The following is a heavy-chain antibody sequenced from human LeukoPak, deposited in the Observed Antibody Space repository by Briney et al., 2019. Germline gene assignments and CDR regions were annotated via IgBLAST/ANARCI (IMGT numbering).Heavy chain of an antibody. V-gene: IGHV4-59*08. CDR3: ARLPGSSHGYYFDY. D-gene: IGHD5-18*01. CDR1: GGSISNYY. J-gene: IGHJ4*02. Sequence: SETLSLTCTVPGGSISNYYWSWIRQPPGKGLEWIAYFFYSGSTNYNPSLKSRVTISMDTSKNQFSLNLTSVTAADTAVYYCARLPGSSHGYYFDYWGQGTLVTVSS. CDR2: FFYSGST.